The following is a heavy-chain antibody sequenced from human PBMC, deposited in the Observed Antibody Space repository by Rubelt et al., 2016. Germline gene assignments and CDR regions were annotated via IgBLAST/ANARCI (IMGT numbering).Heavy chain of an antibody. J-gene: IGHJ4*02. Sequence: EVQLLESGGGLVQPGGSLRLSCAASGFTFSIYGMNWVRQAPGKGLEWVSYISSSSSTIYYAASVKGRFSISRDNAKNSLYLQMSSLRADDTAIYYCAKGRWDYSGSLDPYDYWGQGTLVTVSS. CDR2: ISSSSSTI. D-gene: IGHD6-6*01. CDR1: GFTFSIYG. CDR3: AKGRWDYSGSLDPYDY. V-gene: IGHV3-48*04.